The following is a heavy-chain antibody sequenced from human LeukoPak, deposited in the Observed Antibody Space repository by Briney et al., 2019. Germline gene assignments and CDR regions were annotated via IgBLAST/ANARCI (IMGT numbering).Heavy chain of an antibody. CDR3: ARDSYDFWSGHHFDY. Sequence: SETLSLTCTVSGGSIRSSSYYWGWIRQPPGKGLEWIGSIYYSGSTYYNPSLKSRVTISVDTSKNQFSLKLSSVTAADTAVYYCARDSYDFWSGHHFDYWGQGTLVTVSS. V-gene: IGHV4-39*02. D-gene: IGHD3-3*01. J-gene: IGHJ4*02. CDR1: GGSIRSSSYY. CDR2: IYYSGST.